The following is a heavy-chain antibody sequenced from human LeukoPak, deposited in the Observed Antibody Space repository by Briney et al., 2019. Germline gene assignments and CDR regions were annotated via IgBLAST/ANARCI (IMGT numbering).Heavy chain of an antibody. Sequence: SQTLSLTCTVSGGSISSGSYYWSWIRQPAWKGLEWIGRIYTSGSTNYNPSLKSRVTISVDTSKNQFSLKLSSVTAADTAVYYCARDNRVGASSDYYFDYWGQGTLVTVSS. J-gene: IGHJ4*02. CDR1: GGSISSGSYY. D-gene: IGHD1-26*01. CDR2: IYTSGST. CDR3: ARDNRVGASSDYYFDY. V-gene: IGHV4-61*02.